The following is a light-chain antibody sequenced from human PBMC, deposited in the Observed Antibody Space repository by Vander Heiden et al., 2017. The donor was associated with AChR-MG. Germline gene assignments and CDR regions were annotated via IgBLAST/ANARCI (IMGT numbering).Light chain of an antibody. CDR1: QSLLHSNGYNY. CDR2: LGS. CDR3: RRALETPWT. Sequence: DIVMTQSPLSLPVTPGEPASISCRSSQSLLHSNGYNYLDWYLQKPGQSPQLLIYLGSNRASGVPDRFSGSGSGTDFTLKISRVEAEDVGVYYCRRALETPWTFAQGTKVEIK. V-gene: IGKV2-28*01. J-gene: IGKJ1*01.